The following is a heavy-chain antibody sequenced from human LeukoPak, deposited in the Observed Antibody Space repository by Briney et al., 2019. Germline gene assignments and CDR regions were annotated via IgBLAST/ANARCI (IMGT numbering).Heavy chain of an antibody. J-gene: IGHJ4*02. CDR2: INHSGST. V-gene: IGHV4-34*01. Sequence: ASETLSLTCAVPGGSFSGYYWSWIRPPPGKGLEWIGEINHSGSTNYKPSLRSRVTISVDTSKSQFSLKLSSVTAADTAVYYCARGPRTQLRFLEWSIGYWGQGTLVTASS. D-gene: IGHD3-3*01. CDR3: ARGPRTQLRFLEWSIGY. CDR1: GGSFSGYY.